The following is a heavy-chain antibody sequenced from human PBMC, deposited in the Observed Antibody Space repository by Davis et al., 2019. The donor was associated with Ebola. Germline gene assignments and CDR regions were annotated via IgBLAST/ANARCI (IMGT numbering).Heavy chain of an antibody. CDR3: ARGLEVVVAALYYYGMDV. CDR1: GYTFTSYG. D-gene: IGHD2-15*01. V-gene: IGHV1-18*01. CDR2: ITAYNGNT. Sequence: ASVKVSCKASGYTFTSYGISWVRQAPGQGLEWMGCITAYNGNTNYAQKLQGRVTMTTDTSTSTAYMELRSLRSDDTAVYYCARGLEVVVAALYYYGMDVWGQGTTVTVSS. J-gene: IGHJ6*02.